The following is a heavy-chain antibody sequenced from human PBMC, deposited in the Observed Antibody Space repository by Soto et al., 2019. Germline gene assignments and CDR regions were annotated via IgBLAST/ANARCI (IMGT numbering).Heavy chain of an antibody. D-gene: IGHD3-10*01. CDR3: ARSLWFGELH. J-gene: IGHJ4*02. CDR1: GFSLSTTGVG. V-gene: IGHV2-5*02. CDR2: IYWDNDK. Sequence: QITLKESGPTLVKPTQTLTLTCSFSGFSLSTTGVGVGWIRQSPGKALEWLAIIYWDNDKRYSPSLKSRVTITQDTSKNQVVLTVTNMDPVDTGTYYCARSLWFGELHWGQGALVTVSS.